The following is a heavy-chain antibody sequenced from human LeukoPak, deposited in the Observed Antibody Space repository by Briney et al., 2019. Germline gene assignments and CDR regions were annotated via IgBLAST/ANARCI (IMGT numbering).Heavy chain of an antibody. Sequence: GGSLRLSCAASGFTFSDHYMSWIRQAPGKGLEWVSYISGSSHYTNTADSVKGRFTISRDNAKNSLYLQMNSLRTEDTAVYYCARVTLYGESALDYWVQGTLVTVSS. CDR3: ARVTLYGESALDY. V-gene: IGHV3-11*06. D-gene: IGHD4-17*01. CDR2: ISGSSHYT. CDR1: GFTFSDHY. J-gene: IGHJ4*02.